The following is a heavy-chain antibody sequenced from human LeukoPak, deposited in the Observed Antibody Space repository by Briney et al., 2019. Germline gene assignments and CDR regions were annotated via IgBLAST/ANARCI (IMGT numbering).Heavy chain of an antibody. Sequence: GGSLRLSCAASGFTFSSYEMNWVRQAPGKGLEWVSYISSSGSTIYYADSVKGRFTISRDNAKNSLYLQMNSLRAEDTAVYYCAKASAMIVVVSKHFDYWGQGTLVTVSS. J-gene: IGHJ4*02. D-gene: IGHD3-22*01. CDR1: GFTFSSYE. CDR2: ISSSGSTI. V-gene: IGHV3-48*03. CDR3: AKASAMIVVVSKHFDY.